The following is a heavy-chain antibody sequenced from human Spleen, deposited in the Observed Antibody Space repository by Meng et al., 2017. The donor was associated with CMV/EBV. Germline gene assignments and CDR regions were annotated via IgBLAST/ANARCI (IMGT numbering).Heavy chain of an antibody. D-gene: IGHD3-3*01. CDR1: GGSVSSSRYY. J-gene: IGHJ4*02. Sequence: SETLSLTCTVSGGSVSSSRYYWNWIRQPPGRGPEWIAYLSYSGGGSINYNPSLKTRVTISGDTSKNHFSLKLSSLTAADTAVFYCARGVLNYFGVVTAFDFWGQGTLVTVSS. CDR3: ARGVLNYFGVVTAFDF. V-gene: IGHV4-61*03. CDR2: LSYSGGGSI.